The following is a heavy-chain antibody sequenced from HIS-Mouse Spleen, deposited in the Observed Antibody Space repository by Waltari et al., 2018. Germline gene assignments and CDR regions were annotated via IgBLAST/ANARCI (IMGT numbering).Heavy chain of an antibody. CDR3: AYGDYFDY. CDR2: SYYSGGT. D-gene: IGHD4-17*01. CDR1: GGSISSSSYY. V-gene: IGHV4-39*01. Sequence: QLQLQESGPGLVKPSETLSLTCTVSGGSISSSSYYWGWIRQPPGKGLEWIGSSYYSGGTYYNPSLKSRVTIPVDTSKNQFSLKLSSVTAADTAVYYCAYGDYFDYWGQGTLVTVSS. J-gene: IGHJ4*02.